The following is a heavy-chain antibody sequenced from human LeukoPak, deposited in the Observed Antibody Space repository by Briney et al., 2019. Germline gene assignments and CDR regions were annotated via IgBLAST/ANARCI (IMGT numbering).Heavy chain of an antibody. D-gene: IGHD3-22*01. CDR2: ISGSGSAM. Sequence: GGSLRLSCAASGFTFSSYWMHWVRQAPGKGLEWVSYISGSGSAMYYAASVRGRFTISRDNAKNSLYLQMNSLRAEDTAVYYCARDGYYDSSGYYSDDAFDIWGQGTMVTVSS. CDR3: ARDGYYDSSGYYSDDAFDI. CDR1: GFTFSSYW. J-gene: IGHJ3*02. V-gene: IGHV3-48*01.